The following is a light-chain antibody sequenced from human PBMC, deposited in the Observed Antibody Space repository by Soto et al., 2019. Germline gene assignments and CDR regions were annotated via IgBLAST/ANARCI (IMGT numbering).Light chain of an antibody. CDR1: QSISSY. CDR3: QQSYSTPPAT. CDR2: AAS. J-gene: IGKJ1*01. Sequence: EIQMTQSPSSLSASVGERATLSCRASQSISSYLDWYQQKPGQAPKLLIYAASSLPSGVPSRFSGSGSGTDFTLTISSLQPEDFAAYYCQQSYSTPPATFGQGTKVDIK. V-gene: IGKV1-39*01.